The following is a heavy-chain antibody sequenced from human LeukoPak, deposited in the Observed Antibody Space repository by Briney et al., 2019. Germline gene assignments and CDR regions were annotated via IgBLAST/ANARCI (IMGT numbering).Heavy chain of an antibody. CDR3: ASYAGFGEYWYFDL. CDR1: GGSISSYY. J-gene: IGHJ2*01. Sequence: SETLSLTCTVSGGSISSYYCSWIRQPAGKGLEWIGRIYTSGSTNYNPSLKSRVTMSVDTSKNQFSLKLSSVTAADTAVYYCASYAGFGEYWYFDLWGRSTLVTVSS. CDR2: IYTSGST. V-gene: IGHV4-4*07. D-gene: IGHD3-10*01.